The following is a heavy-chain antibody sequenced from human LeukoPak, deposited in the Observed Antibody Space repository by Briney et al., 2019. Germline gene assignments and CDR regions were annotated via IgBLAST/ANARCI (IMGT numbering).Heavy chain of an antibody. Sequence: SETLSLTCTVSGGSIGSYYWSWIRQPAGKGLEWIGRIYTSGSTNYNPSLKSRVTMSVDTSKNQFSLKLSSVTAADTAVYYCARGSYNWNDDWFDPWGQGTLVTVSS. J-gene: IGHJ5*02. CDR3: ARGSYNWNDDWFDP. V-gene: IGHV4-4*07. CDR1: GGSIGSYY. D-gene: IGHD1-20*01. CDR2: IYTSGST.